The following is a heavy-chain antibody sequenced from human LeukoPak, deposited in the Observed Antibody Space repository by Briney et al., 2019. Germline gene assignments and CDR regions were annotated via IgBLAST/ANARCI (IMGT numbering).Heavy chain of an antibody. J-gene: IGHJ4*02. V-gene: IGHV1-2*04. CDR1: GYTFTGYY. Sequence: ASVKVSCKASGYTFTGYYMHWVRQAPGQGLEWMGWINPNSGGTNYAQKFQGWVTVTRDTSISTAYMELSRLRSDDTAIYYCARLPRNYGDYVAYWGQGTLVTASS. D-gene: IGHD4-17*01. CDR2: INPNSGGT. CDR3: ARLPRNYGDYVAY.